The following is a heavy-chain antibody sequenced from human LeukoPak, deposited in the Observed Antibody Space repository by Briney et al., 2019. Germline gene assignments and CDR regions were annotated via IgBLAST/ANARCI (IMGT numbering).Heavy chain of an antibody. Sequence: TSVKDSCKASGCTFTRYDINWVQQATGQGLEWMGWMNPNSGNTGYAQKFQGRVTITRDTSISTAYMELSSLRSEDTAVYYCARVDGSADYWGQGTLVTVSS. CDR2: MNPNSGNT. CDR3: ARVDGSADY. V-gene: IGHV1-8*03. D-gene: IGHD1-26*01. CDR1: GCTFTRYD. J-gene: IGHJ4*02.